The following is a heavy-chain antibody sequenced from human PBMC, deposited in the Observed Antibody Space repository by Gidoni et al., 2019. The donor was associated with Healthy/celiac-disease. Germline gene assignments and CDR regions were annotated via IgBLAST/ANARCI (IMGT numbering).Heavy chain of an antibody. CDR2: IWYDGSNK. CDR3: ARDGYYYGSGSYYNYYYYGMDV. CDR1: GFTFSSSG. J-gene: IGHJ6*02. D-gene: IGHD3-10*01. V-gene: IGHV3-33*01. Sequence: QVQLVESGGGVVQPGRSLRLYCAASGFTFSSSGMHWVRQAPGKGLEWVAVIWYDGSNKYSADSVKGRFTISRDNSKNTLYLQMNSLRAEDTAVYYCARDGYYYGSGSYYNYYYYGMDVWGQGTTVTVSS.